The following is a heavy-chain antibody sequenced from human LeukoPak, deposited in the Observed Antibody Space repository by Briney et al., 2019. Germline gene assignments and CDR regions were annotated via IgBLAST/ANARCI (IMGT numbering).Heavy chain of an antibody. Sequence: SETLSLTCAVYGGSFSSYNWNWIRQPPGKGLEWIGEISHSGATTCYPALKGRVTMSLDTYKNQLSLNLIAVSAADTAVYYCARVSPKHDSWGQGTLVIVSS. CDR3: ARVSPKHDS. CDR2: ISHSGAT. J-gene: IGHJ5*01. CDR1: GGSFSSYN. V-gene: IGHV4-34*01.